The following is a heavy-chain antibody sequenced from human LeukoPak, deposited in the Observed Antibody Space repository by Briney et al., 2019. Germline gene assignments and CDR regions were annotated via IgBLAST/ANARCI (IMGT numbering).Heavy chain of an antibody. V-gene: IGHV3-11*01. CDR2: ISSSGRSI. Sequence: LSLTCTVSGGSISSSSYYWGWIRQAPGKGLEWVSYISSSGRSIYYADSVKGRFTISRDNAENPLYLQMTNLRGEDTAVYYCARDLGGPNSYFYYGMDVWGQGTTVTVSS. D-gene: IGHD3-16*01. CDR3: ARDLGGPNSYFYYGMDV. J-gene: IGHJ6*02. CDR1: GGSISSSSYY.